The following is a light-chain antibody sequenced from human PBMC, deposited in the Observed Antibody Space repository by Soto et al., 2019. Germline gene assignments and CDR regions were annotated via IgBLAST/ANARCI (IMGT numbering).Light chain of an antibody. CDR3: QHYGSSPRT. V-gene: IGKV3-20*01. CDR2: GAS. J-gene: IGKJ1*01. CDR1: QSITNNY. Sequence: EIVLTQSPGTLSFSPRERATLSCRASQSITNNYLAWYQQKAGQVPRLLLYGASTRPTGIPDRFSGSGSGTDFTLTITRLEPDDFAVYYCQHYGSSPRTFGQGTKVDIK.